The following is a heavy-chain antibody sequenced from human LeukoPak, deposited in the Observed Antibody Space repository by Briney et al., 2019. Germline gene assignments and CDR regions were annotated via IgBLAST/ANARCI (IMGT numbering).Heavy chain of an antibody. Sequence: PGGSLRLSCAASGFTFSSYGMHWVRQAPGKGLEWVAFIRYDGSNKYYADSVKGRFTISRDNSKNTLYLQMNSLRAEDTAVYYFAKDTRSCSGGSCYSPGGLFYWGQGTLVTVSS. D-gene: IGHD2-15*01. CDR2: IRYDGSNK. J-gene: IGHJ4*02. V-gene: IGHV3-30*02. CDR3: AKDTRSCSGGSCYSPGGLFY. CDR1: GFTFSSYG.